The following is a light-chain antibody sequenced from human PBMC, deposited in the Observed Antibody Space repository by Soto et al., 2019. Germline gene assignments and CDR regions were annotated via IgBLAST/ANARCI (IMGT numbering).Light chain of an antibody. V-gene: IGKV1-39*01. Sequence: IQMTQSPSSLSASIGDRVNITCRASQSINTYLNWYRQRPGKAPELLIYLTSTLQTGVPSRFSGSGSGTDFSLTISSLQPEDFATYYCQQSYSALVTLGGGTKVEI. CDR2: LTS. CDR1: QSINTY. J-gene: IGKJ4*01. CDR3: QQSYSALVT.